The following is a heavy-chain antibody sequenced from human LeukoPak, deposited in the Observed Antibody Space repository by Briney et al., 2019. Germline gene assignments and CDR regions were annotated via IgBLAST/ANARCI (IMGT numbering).Heavy chain of an antibody. CDR3: ARDPGHYYGSGSYPNWFDP. D-gene: IGHD3-10*01. Sequence: PSETLSLTCTVSGGSISSYYWSWIRQPPGQGLEWIGYIYYSGSTNYNPSLKSRVTISVDTSKNQFSLKLSSVTAADTAVYYCARDPGHYYGSGSYPNWFDPWGQGTLVTVSS. CDR1: GGSISSYY. J-gene: IGHJ5*02. CDR2: IYYSGST. V-gene: IGHV4-59*12.